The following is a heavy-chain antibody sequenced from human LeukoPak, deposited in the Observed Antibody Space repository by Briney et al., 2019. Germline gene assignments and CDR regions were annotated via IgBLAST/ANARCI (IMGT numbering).Heavy chain of an antibody. CDR2: IYPGDSDT. D-gene: IGHD2-15*01. J-gene: IGHJ5*02. CDR3: ARRYCSGGSCYSSFDP. Sequence: GXXLKISCKGSGYSFTSYWIGWVRQMPGKGLEWMGIIYPGDSDTRYSPSFQGQVTISADKSISTAYLQWSSLKASDTAMYYCARRYCSGGSCYSSFDPWGQGTLVTVSS. V-gene: IGHV5-51*01. CDR1: GYSFTSYW.